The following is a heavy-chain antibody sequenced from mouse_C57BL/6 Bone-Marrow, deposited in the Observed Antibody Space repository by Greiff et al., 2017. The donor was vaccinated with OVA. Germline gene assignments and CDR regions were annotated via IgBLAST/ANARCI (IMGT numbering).Heavy chain of an antibody. J-gene: IGHJ1*03. CDR2: IYPGSGST. V-gene: IGHV1-55*01. CDR3: ARESTTVVGYFDV. D-gene: IGHD1-1*01. CDR1: GYTFTSYW. Sequence: VQLQQPGAELVKPGASVKMSCKASGYTFTSYWITWVKQRPGQGLEWIGDIYPGSGSTNYNEKFKSKATLTVDTSSSTAYMQLSSLTSEDSAVYYCARESTTVVGYFDVWGTGTTVTVSS.